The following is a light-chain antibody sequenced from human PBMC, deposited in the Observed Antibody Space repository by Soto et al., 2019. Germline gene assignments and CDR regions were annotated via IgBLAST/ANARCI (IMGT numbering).Light chain of an antibody. J-gene: IGKJ1*01. CDR2: GAS. CDR1: QSISIN. CDR3: QQFRNWPWT. Sequence: EIVLTQSPGTLSVSPGDRVTLSCRASQSISINLAWYQHKPGQAPRLLIHGASTRATGIPARISGSGSGTEFTLTISSLPSEDFAVYYCQQFRNWPWTFGQGTKVEVK. V-gene: IGKV3D-15*01.